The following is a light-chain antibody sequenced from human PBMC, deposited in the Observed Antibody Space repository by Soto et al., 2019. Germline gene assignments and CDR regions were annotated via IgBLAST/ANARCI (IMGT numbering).Light chain of an antibody. J-gene: IGKJ1*01. CDR3: QQSYSSPPWT. CDR1: QTIGTS. V-gene: IGKV1-39*01. Sequence: DIHVTQSRSSLSASVGDRVTISCRASQTIGTSLNWYQQKPGTAPRLLISRASSVESGVPPRFSGSGSGRDFTLTISSLRPEDIATYFCQQSYSSPPWTFGQGTKVDIK. CDR2: RAS.